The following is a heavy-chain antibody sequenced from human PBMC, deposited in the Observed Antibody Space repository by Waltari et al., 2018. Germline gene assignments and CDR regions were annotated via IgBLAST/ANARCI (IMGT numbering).Heavy chain of an antibody. Sequence: EVQLVESGGGLVQPGGSLRLSCAASGITFSNYRMNWCRQAAGGGLGWVLYMGTTSSSISYADSVKGRFTISRDNAKNSLYLQMNSLRDEDTAVYYCASPSLGSGSYWAFDIWGQGTMVTVSS. CDR2: MGTTSSSI. CDR3: ASPSLGSGSYWAFDI. D-gene: IGHD3-10*01. V-gene: IGHV3-48*02. J-gene: IGHJ3*02. CDR1: GITFSNYR.